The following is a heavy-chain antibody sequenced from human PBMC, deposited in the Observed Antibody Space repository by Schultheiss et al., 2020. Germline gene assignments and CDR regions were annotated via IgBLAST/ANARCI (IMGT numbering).Heavy chain of an antibody. Sequence: SQTLSLTCTVSGGSISSGGYYWSWIRQHPGKGLEWIGYIYYSGSTYYNPSLKSRVTISVDTSKNQFSLKLSSVTAADTAVYYCAREDYGDYRGYYYGMDVWGQGTTVTVS. D-gene: IGHD4-17*01. CDR2: IYYSGST. CDR1: GGSISSGGYY. J-gene: IGHJ6*02. V-gene: IGHV4-31*03. CDR3: AREDYGDYRGYYYGMDV.